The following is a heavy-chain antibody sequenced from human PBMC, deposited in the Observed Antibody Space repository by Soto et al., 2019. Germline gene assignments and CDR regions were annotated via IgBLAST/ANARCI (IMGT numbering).Heavy chain of an antibody. CDR2: IYYSGST. D-gene: IGHD3-3*01. J-gene: IGHJ4*02. CDR3: ARTLRFLEWLS. CDR1: GGSISSSSYY. V-gene: IGHV4-39*01. Sequence: SETLSLTCTVSGGSISSSSYYWGWIRQPPGKGLEWIGSIYYSGSTYYNPSLKSRVTISVDTSKNQFSLKLSSVTAADTAVYYCARTLRFLEWLSWGQGTLVTVSS.